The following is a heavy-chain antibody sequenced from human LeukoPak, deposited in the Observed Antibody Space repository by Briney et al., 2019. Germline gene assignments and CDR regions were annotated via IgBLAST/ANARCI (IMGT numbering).Heavy chain of an antibody. D-gene: IGHD2-15*01. CDR2: ISGYNGNT. Sequence: GGSLRLSCAASGFTFSSYGISWVRQAPGQGLEWKGWISGYNGNTNYAQNFQGRVTMTTDTSTSTVYMELRSLRYDDTAVYFCAGDRPRAATYQFDYWGQGTLVTVSS. CDR3: AGDRPRAATYQFDY. J-gene: IGHJ4*02. V-gene: IGHV1-18*01. CDR1: GFTFSSYG.